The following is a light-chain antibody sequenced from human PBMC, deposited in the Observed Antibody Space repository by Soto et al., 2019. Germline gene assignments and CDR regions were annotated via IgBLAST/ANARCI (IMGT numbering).Light chain of an antibody. Sequence: DIQMTPSPSTLSASVGDRVTLTCRASQTINRWLAWYQQRPGKAPTLLIHKASTLEGGVPSRFSGSASGTEFTLTISSLQPDDFATYYGLQYNSYPLTFGGGTKVELK. V-gene: IGKV1-5*03. J-gene: IGKJ4*01. CDR1: QTINRW. CDR2: KAS. CDR3: LQYNSYPLT.